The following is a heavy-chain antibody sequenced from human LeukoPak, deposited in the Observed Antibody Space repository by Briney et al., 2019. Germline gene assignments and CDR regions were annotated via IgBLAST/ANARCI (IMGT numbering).Heavy chain of an antibody. CDR2: VSHDGSTQ. CDR1: GVSFISYG. J-gene: IGHJ4*02. CDR3: ARAIVGTENFDY. D-gene: IGHD5-12*01. Sequence: WGSLRLSCAASGVSFISYGMSWVRQAPGKGLEWVAVVSHDGSTQYYTDSVRGRFTISRDNSKSTFYLQMNRLRTDDTAVYYCARAIVGTENFDYWGQGTLVTVSS. V-gene: IGHV3-30*05.